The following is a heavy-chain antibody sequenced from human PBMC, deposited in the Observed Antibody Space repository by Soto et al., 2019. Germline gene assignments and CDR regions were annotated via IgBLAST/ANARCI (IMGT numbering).Heavy chain of an antibody. Sequence: QVQLVQSGAEVKKPGASVKVSCKASGYTFASYGISWVRQAPGQGLEWMGWISAYNGNTNYAQKFQGRVHITADSVKRTAYMEVRSRRSDDTAVYYCAREGTCSSTSCPPYFSFGMDVWGQGTTVTVSS. V-gene: IGHV1-18*01. CDR3: AREGTCSSTSCPPYFSFGMDV. D-gene: IGHD2-2*01. J-gene: IGHJ6*02. CDR2: ISAYNGNT. CDR1: GYTFASYG.